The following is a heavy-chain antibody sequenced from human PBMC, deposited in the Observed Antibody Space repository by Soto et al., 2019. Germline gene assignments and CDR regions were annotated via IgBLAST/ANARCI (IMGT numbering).Heavy chain of an antibody. CDR1: GLTFGSRA. D-gene: IGHD3-10*01. CDR2: ITDTGGDA. Sequence: GGSLRLSCVASGLTFGSRALSWVRQAPGEGLQWVSTITDTGGDAKYADSVRGRFVISRDNSKKTLYLQMTSLTAEDSAMYFCARGSTGSYPGSRIFDFWGRGTLVTVSS. CDR3: ARGSTGSYPGSRIFDF. J-gene: IGHJ4*02. V-gene: IGHV3-23*01.